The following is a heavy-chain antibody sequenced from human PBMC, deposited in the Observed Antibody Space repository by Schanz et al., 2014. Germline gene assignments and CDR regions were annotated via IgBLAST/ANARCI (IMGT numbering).Heavy chain of an antibody. CDR1: GFTVSSNY. D-gene: IGHD3-22*01. CDR2: VYMSVAST. V-gene: IGHV3-53*01. CDR3: ARDEVRDGDNLAFDV. Sequence: EVQLVESGGGLIQPGGSLRLSCAVSGFTVSSNYMSWVRQAPGKGLEWVSTVYMSVASTRYADSVKGRFIISRDSSKNTLFLQMNSLRPEDTALYLCARDEVRDGDNLAFDVWGQGTLVTVSS. J-gene: IGHJ3*01.